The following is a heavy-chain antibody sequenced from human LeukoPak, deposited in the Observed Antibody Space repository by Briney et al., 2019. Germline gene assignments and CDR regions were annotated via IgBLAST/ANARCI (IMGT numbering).Heavy chain of an antibody. D-gene: IGHD1-26*01. V-gene: IGHV3-23*01. J-gene: IGHJ4*02. Sequence: GGSLGLSCEASGFTFSDSAMSWVRQASGRGLEWVSLISASGGNSYYADSVKGRFTVSRDSSKNTLHLQMNSLRAEDTAVYYCARDIELSCWGQGTLVTVSS. CDR3: ARDIELSC. CDR2: ISASGGNS. CDR1: GFTFSDSA.